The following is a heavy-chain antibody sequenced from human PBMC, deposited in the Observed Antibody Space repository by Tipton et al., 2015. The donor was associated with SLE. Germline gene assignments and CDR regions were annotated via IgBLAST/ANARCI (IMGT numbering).Heavy chain of an antibody. CDR2: IDSNGNHI. CDR3: ASPGGGRGSGAFNI. V-gene: IGHV3-21*04. Sequence: GSLRLSCTASEFSFSTYTMNWVRQAPGMGLEWLSSIDSNGNHIYYADSVKGRFTISRDNAKNSLYLQMNSLRAEDTAVYYCASPGGGRGSGAFNIWGQGTMVTVSS. CDR1: EFSFSTYT. J-gene: IGHJ3*02. D-gene: IGHD3-10*01.